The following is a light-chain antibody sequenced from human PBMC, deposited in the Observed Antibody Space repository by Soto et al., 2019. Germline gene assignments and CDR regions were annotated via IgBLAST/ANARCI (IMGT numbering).Light chain of an antibody. CDR2: SNN. CDR1: SSNIGRNT. V-gene: IGLV1-44*01. CDR3: AAWDYSLNGWV. J-gene: IGLJ3*02. Sequence: QSVLTQPPSASGTPGQRVTISCSGSSSNIGRNTVNWYQQLPGTAPKLLIYSNNQRPSVVPDRFSGSKSGTSASLAISGLQSEDEADYYCAAWDYSLNGWVFGGGTKLTVL.